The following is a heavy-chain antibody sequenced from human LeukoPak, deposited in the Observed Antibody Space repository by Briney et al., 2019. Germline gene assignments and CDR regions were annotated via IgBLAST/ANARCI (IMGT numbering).Heavy chain of an antibody. CDR1: GGSFSGYY. CDR3: ARYAAGYYYFYMDV. J-gene: IGHJ6*03. D-gene: IGHD2-15*01. V-gene: IGHV4-34*01. Sequence: SETLSLTCAVFGGSFSGYYLSWTRQPPGKGLEWIGEINPGGSTDYNPSLKSRVTISMDTSKNQFSLNLTSVSAADTAVYYCARYAAGYYYFYMDVWGKGTSVTVSS. CDR2: INPGGST.